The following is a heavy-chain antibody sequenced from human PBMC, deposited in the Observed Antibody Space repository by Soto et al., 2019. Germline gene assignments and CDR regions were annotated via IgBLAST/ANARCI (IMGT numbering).Heavy chain of an antibody. CDR1: GGSFSGYY. J-gene: IGHJ5*02. V-gene: IGHV4-34*01. CDR3: ARVKMITFGGVIGWFDP. D-gene: IGHD3-16*02. Sequence: LSLTCAVYGGSFSGYYWSWIRQPPGKGLEWIGEINHSGSTNYNPSLKSRVTISVDTSKNQFSLKLSSVTAADTAVYYCARVKMITFGGVIGWFDPWGQGTLVTVSS. CDR2: INHSGST.